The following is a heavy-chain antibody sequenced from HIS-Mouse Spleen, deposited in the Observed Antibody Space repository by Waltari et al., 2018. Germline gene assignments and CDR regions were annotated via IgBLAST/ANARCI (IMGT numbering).Heavy chain of an antibody. V-gene: IGHV4-39*07. D-gene: IGHD6-13*01. CDR3: AREIPYSSSWYDWYFDL. J-gene: IGHJ2*01. Sequence: QLQLQESGPGLVKPSETLSLTGTVSGGSISSSSYYWGWIRQPPGKGLVWLGSIYYSGSTYYNPSLKSRVTISVDTSKNQFSLKLSSVTAADTAVYYCAREIPYSSSWYDWYFDLWGRGTLVTVSS. CDR1: GGSISSSSYY. CDR2: IYYSGST.